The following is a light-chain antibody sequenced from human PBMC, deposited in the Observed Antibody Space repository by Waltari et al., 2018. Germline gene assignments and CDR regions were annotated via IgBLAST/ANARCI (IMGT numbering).Light chain of an antibody. CDR1: QSVSSN. Sequence: IVMTQSPATLSVSPGERATLSCRASQSVSSNLARYQQKPGQAPRLLIYGASARATGISDRFSGFGSGTEFTLTISSLQSEDFAVYYCQQYNDWPLTFGGGTKVEIK. CDR3: QQYNDWPLT. V-gene: IGKV3-15*01. J-gene: IGKJ4*01. CDR2: GAS.